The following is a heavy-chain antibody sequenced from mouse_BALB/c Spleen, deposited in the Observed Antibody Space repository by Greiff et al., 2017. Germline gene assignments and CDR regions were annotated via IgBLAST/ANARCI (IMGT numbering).Heavy chain of an antibody. J-gene: IGHJ2*01. CDR1: GFNIKDTY. D-gene: IGHD2-4*01. V-gene: IGHV14-3*02. CDR2: IDPANGNT. CDR3: APYDYDDY. Sequence: EVQLQQSGAELVKPGASVKLSCTASGFNIKDTYMHWVKQRPEQGLEWIGRIDPANGNTKYDPKFQGKATITADTSSNTAYLQLSSLTSEDTAVYYCAPYDYDDYWGQGTTLTVSS.